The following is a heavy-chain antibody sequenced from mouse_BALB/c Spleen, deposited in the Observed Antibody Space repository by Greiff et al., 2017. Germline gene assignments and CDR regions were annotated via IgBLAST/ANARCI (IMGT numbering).Heavy chain of an antibody. J-gene: IGHJ1*01. CDR3: AATMSTRGWYFDV. CDR1: GYTFSSYW. V-gene: IGHV1-9*01. CDR2: ILPGSGST. D-gene: IGHD2-4*01. Sequence: QVQLQQSGAELMKPGASVKISCKATGYTFSSYWIEWVKQRPGHGLEWIGEILPGSGSTNYNEKFKGKATFTADTSSNTAYMHLSSLTSEDSAVYCCAATMSTRGWYFDVWGAGTTVTVSS.